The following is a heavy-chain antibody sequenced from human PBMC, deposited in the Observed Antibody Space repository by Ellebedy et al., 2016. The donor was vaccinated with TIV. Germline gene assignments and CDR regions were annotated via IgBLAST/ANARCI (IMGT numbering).Heavy chain of an antibody. CDR3: ATENYGSGSHNLALGAFDI. D-gene: IGHD3-10*01. CDR1: GYTFTSYY. Sequence: ASVKVSCKASGYTFTSYYMHWVRQAPGQGLEWMGIINPSGGSTSYAQKLQGRVTMTRDTSTSTVYMELSSLRSEDTAVYYCATENYGSGSHNLALGAFDIWGQGTMVTVSS. J-gene: IGHJ3*02. CDR2: INPSGGST. V-gene: IGHV1-46*04.